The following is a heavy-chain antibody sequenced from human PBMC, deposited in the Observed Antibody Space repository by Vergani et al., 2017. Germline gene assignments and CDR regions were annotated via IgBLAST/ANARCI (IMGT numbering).Heavy chain of an antibody. CDR3: ASRRPGLNLGSKSNAGTFDS. D-gene: IGHD3-16*01. V-gene: IGHV4-34*02. CDR1: GGSLSGYF. CDR2: NTAIGSA. Sequence: QVHLQQRGAGVLKPSETLSLTCGVIGGSLSGYFWSWIRQSPGRGLEWIGENTAIGSAKYSPSATSRVTISVDTSRGEFTLTVTSVTAADTGLYFCASRRPGLNLGSKSNAGTFDSWGQGTLVTVSS. J-gene: IGHJ4*02.